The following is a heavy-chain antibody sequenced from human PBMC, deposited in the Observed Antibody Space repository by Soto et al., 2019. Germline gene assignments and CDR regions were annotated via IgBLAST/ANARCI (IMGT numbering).Heavy chain of an antibody. D-gene: IGHD5-12*01. Sequence: SVKVSCKASGFTFTSSAVQWVRQARGQRLEWRGWIVVGSGNTNYAQKFQERVTITRDMSTSTADMELSSLRSEDTAVYYCAAEGRSRYDNRFYYYYGMDVWGQGTKVTVSS. CDR1: GFTFTSSA. J-gene: IGHJ6*02. V-gene: IGHV1-58*01. CDR2: IVVGSGNT. CDR3: AAEGRSRYDNRFYYYYGMDV.